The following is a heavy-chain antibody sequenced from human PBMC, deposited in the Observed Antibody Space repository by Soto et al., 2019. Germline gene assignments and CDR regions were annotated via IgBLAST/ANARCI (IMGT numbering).Heavy chain of an antibody. J-gene: IGHJ4*02. CDR2: INPKSGGT. D-gene: IGHD2-8*01. Sequence: ASVKVSCKASGYSFTDYHIHWVRQAPGQGLEWLGRINPKSGGTSTAQKFQGWVTMTTDTSISTASMELTRLTSDDTAIYYCARGDSTDCSNGVCSFFYNHDMDVWGQGTLVTVSS. CDR1: GYSFTDYH. V-gene: IGHV1-2*04. CDR3: ARGDSTDCSNGVCSFFYNHDMDV.